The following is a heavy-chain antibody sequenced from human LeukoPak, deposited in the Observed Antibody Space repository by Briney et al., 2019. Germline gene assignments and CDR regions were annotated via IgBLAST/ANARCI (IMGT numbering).Heavy chain of an antibody. Sequence: PSETLSLTCAVYGGSFSGYYWNWVRQPPGKGLEWIGQINHSGSTNYNPSLKSRGTISVDTSKNQFSLKLSSVTAADTAVYYCARERDPSYSPNAFDIWGLGTMVSVSS. CDR2: INHSGST. J-gene: IGHJ3*02. CDR1: GGSFSGYY. D-gene: IGHD1-26*01. V-gene: IGHV4-34*01. CDR3: ARERDPSYSPNAFDI.